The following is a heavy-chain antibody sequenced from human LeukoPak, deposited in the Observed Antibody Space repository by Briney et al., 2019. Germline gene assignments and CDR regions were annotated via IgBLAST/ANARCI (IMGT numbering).Heavy chain of an antibody. CDR1: GFTFSSYA. Sequence: PGGSLRLSCAASGFTFSSYAMSWVRQAPGKGLEWVSAISGSGGSTYYADSVKGRFTISRDNSKNTLYLQMNSLRAEDTAVYYCAKEIPNIVVVPAATLGYWGQGTLVTVSS. V-gene: IGHV3-23*01. J-gene: IGHJ4*02. CDR3: AKEIPNIVVVPAATLGY. D-gene: IGHD2-2*01. CDR2: ISGSGGST.